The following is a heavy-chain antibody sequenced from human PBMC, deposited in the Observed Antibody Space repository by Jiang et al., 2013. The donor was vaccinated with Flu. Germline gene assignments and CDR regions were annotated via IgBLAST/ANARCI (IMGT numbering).Heavy chain of an antibody. CDR1: GGSINTTNYY. V-gene: IGHV4-39*07. Sequence: PGLLKPSETLSLTCTVSGGSINTTNYYWGWIRQPPGKGLDWIGSVYYTGNTYSNPSLNSRVTISMDTSKNHFSLRLNSVTAADTAVYYCARSPGRNCGNGVCFYFDYWGQGTLVTVSS. D-gene: IGHD2-8*01. CDR3: ARSPGRNCGNGVCFYFDY. J-gene: IGHJ4*02. CDR2: VYYTGNT.